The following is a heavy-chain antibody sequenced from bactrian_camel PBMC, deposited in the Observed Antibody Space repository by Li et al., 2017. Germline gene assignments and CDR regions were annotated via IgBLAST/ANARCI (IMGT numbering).Heavy chain of an antibody. Sequence: VQLVESGGGSVQAGGSLRLSCEWYPRAYGTWCMYWFRQVPGKEREGVAAISAGGSIAPYADSVKGRFTISKDSVKNTLYLQMNNLKPEDTAMYYCAADHVNLQLARGYNYWGQGTQVTVS. D-gene: IGHD7*01. CDR1: PRAYGTWC. CDR3: AADHVNLQLARGYNY. CDR2: ISAGGSIA. V-gene: IGHV3S1*01. J-gene: IGHJ4*01.